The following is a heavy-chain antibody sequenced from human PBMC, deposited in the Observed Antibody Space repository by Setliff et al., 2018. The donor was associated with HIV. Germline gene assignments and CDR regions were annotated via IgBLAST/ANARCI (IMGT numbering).Heavy chain of an antibody. CDR1: GFTFSNYA. Sequence: PGGSLRLSCAVSGFTFSNYAMNWVRQAPGKGLEWVSGISGSGGHTYYAESVKGRFIISRDKSKNTLYLQMNSLRAEDTAVYYCTQSQHLQYQMAAFDIWGQGTKVTVSS. CDR2: ISGSGGHT. V-gene: IGHV3-23*01. J-gene: IGHJ3*02. D-gene: IGHD1-1*01. CDR3: TQSQHLQYQMAAFDI.